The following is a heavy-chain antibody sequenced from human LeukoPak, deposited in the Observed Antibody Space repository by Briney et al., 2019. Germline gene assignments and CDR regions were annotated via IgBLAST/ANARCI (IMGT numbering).Heavy chain of an antibody. CDR3: AKRGYSYDFHYYYYMDV. D-gene: IGHD5-18*01. V-gene: IGHV1-18*01. Sequence: ASVKVSCKASGYTFTSYGISWVRQAPGQGLEWMGWISAYNGNTNYAQKFQGRVTMTRNTSISTAYMELSSLRSEDTAVYYCAKRGYSYDFHYYYYMDVWGKGTTVTVSS. CDR2: ISAYNGNT. J-gene: IGHJ6*03. CDR1: GYTFTSYG.